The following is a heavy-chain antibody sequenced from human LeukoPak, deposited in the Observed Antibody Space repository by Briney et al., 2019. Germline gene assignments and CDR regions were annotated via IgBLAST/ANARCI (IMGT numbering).Heavy chain of an antibody. CDR2: IKQDGSEK. D-gene: IGHD3-10*01. CDR1: GFTFSSYW. J-gene: IGHJ6*03. Sequence: SGGSLRLSCAASGFTFSSYWMSWVRQAPGKGLEWVANIKQDGSEKYYVDSVKGRFTISRDNAKNSLYLQMNSLKAEDTAVYYCASDGAKFGALTYYYYYMDVWGKGTTVTVSS. V-gene: IGHV3-7*03. CDR3: ASDGAKFGALTYYYYYMDV.